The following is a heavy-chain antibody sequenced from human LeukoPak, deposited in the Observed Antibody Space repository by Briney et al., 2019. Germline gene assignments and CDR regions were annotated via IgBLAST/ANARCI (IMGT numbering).Heavy chain of an antibody. CDR3: ARRQGCSSTSCPPDY. V-gene: IGHV5-51*01. CDR2: IYPGDADT. CDR1: GYSFTTYW. D-gene: IGHD2-2*01. Sequence: GESLKISCRGSGYSFTTYWIGWVRQMPGKGLEWRGIIYPGDADTRYTASFQGQLTMSADKSINTAYLQWSSLKASDTDMYYCARRQGCSSTSCPPDYWGQGTLVTVSS. J-gene: IGHJ4*02.